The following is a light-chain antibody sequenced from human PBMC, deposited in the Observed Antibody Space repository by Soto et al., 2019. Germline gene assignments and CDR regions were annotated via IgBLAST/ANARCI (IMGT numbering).Light chain of an antibody. J-gene: IGLJ2*01. CDR3: SSYTSRNTRI. CDR1: SSDVGGYND. CDR2: DVS. V-gene: IGLV2-14*01. Sequence: QSALPQPASVSGSPGQSITISCTGTSSDVGGYNDVSWYQQHPGKAPQLMIYDVSNRPSGVSNRFSGSKSGNTASLTISGLQAEDEADYYCSSYTSRNTRIFGGGTKLTVL.